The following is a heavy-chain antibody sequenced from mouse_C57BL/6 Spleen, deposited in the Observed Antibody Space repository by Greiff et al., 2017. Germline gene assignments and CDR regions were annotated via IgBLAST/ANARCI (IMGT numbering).Heavy chain of an antibody. Sequence: VQLQQSGAELVKPGASVKLSCKASGYTFTDYYMHWVKQRTVQGLEWIGMIDPNDGATRYNQKFKGKATLTVDQSSSTAYMQLSSLTSEDSAVXYCGSRSGDYAMDYWGQGTSVTVSS. CDR2: IDPNDGAT. CDR3: GSRSGDYAMDY. D-gene: IGHD1-3*01. V-gene: IGHV1-74*01. CDR1: GYTFTDYY. J-gene: IGHJ4*01.